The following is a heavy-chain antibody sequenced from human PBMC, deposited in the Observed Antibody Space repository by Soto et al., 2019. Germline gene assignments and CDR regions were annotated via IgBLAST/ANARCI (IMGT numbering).Heavy chain of an antibody. CDR3: GRTDDKGAWAAWY. V-gene: IGHV4-61*01. CDR2: IENNGHK. Sequence: QVHLQESGPGLAKPSETLTLTCTISGASISSGRYAWSWIRQAPGKGLEWIGYIENNGHKGNNFPFNSRATISVDRSRNQISLRLTSVTAADTAVYYCGRTDDKGAWAAWYWGQGILFTVSS. D-gene: IGHD1-26*01. J-gene: IGHJ4*02. CDR1: GASISSGRYA.